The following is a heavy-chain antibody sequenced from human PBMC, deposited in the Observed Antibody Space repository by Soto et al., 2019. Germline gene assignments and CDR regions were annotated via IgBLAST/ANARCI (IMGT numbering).Heavy chain of an antibody. J-gene: IGHJ2*01. CDR1: GFTFSGSA. CDR2: IRSKANNYAT. CDR3: TRHAVQYCGGDCYLLPYFDL. D-gene: IGHD2-21*02. V-gene: IGHV3-73*02. Sequence: EVQLVESGGGLVQPGGSLKLSCAAFGFTFSGSAVHWVRQASGKGLEWVGRIRSKANNYATVYAASVKGRFTISRDDSKNTAYLQMNSLKTEDTAVYYCTRHAVQYCGGDCYLLPYFDLWGRGTLVTVSS.